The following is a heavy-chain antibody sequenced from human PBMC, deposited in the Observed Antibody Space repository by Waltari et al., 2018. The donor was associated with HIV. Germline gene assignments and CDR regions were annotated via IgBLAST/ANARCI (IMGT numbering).Heavy chain of an antibody. CDR1: RFPFSSYT. Sequence: EVQLVESGGGLVKPGGSLTLSCAASRFPFSSYTMNWVRQAPGKGLEWVSSISSGSVYIYYADSVKGRFTISRDNAKNSLYLQMNSLRAEDTAVYYCARDEAEMATLTAFDIWGQGTMVTVSS. J-gene: IGHJ3*02. V-gene: IGHV3-21*01. CDR3: ARDEAEMATLTAFDI. CDR2: ISSGSVYI. D-gene: IGHD5-12*01.